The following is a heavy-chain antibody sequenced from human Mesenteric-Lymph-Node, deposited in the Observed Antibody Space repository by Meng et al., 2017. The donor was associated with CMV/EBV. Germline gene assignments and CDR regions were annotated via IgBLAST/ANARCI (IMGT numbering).Heavy chain of an antibody. Sequence: GESLKISCAASGFTFSSYDMHWVRQATGKGLEWVSAIGTAGDTYYPGSVKGRFTISRENAKNSLYLQMNSLRAGDTAVYYCARAKYYGMDIWGQGTTVTVSS. CDR1: GFTFSSYD. V-gene: IGHV3-13*01. CDR3: ARAKYYGMDI. J-gene: IGHJ6*02. CDR2: IGTAGDT. D-gene: IGHD6-6*01.